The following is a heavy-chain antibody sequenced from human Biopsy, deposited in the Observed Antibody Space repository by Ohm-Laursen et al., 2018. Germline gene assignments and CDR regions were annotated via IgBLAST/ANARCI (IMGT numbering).Heavy chain of an antibody. CDR3: ARATNSTGWPYYYFCGMDV. Sequence: PSETLSLTCSVSGGPISSDYWSWIRQTPGKGLEWIGYIYYSGSTNYNPSLKSRVTISVDTSKNHFSLRLRSVTPADTAVYYCARATNSTGWPYYYFCGMDVWGQGTTVTVSS. CDR1: GGPISSDY. CDR2: IYYSGST. D-gene: IGHD2/OR15-2a*01. V-gene: IGHV4-59*01. J-gene: IGHJ6*02.